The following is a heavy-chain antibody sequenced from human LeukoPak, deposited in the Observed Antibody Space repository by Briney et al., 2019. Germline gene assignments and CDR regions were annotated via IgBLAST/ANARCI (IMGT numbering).Heavy chain of an antibody. Sequence: GGSLRLSCAASGFTFSSYGMHWVRQAPGKGLEWVAVISYDGSNKYYADSVKGRFTISRDNSKNTLYLQMNSLRAEDTAVYYCARDRDYGSGSYYNPTGYWGQGTLVTVSS. CDR2: ISYDGSNK. V-gene: IGHV3-30*03. D-gene: IGHD3-10*01. J-gene: IGHJ4*02. CDR1: GFTFSSYG. CDR3: ARDRDYGSGSYYNPTGY.